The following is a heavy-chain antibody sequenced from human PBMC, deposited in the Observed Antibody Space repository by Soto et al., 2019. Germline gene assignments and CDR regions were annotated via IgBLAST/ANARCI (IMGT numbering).Heavy chain of an antibody. J-gene: IGHJ4*02. CDR3: ARDSRSYYDGSGYYIDY. CDR1: GGSVSSGSYC. CDR2: IYYSGSN. Sequence: QVQLQESGPGLVKPSETLSLTCTVSGGSVSSGSYCWSWLRQPPGQGLEWDGYIYYSGSNNSNPALESRVAISVDTSNNQFSMKLSSVTAADTAVYYCARDSRSYYDGSGYYIDYWGQGTLVTVSS. V-gene: IGHV4-61*01. D-gene: IGHD3-22*01.